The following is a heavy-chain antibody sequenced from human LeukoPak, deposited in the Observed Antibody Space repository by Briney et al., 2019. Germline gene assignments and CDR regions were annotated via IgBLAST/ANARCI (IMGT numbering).Heavy chain of an antibody. V-gene: IGHV3-21*01. Sequence: GGSLRLSCAASGFTFSSYSMNWVRQAPGKGLEWVSSISSSSSYIYYADSVKGRFTISRDNAKNSLYLQMNSLRAEDTAVYYCARYCSGGSCYRHSVTDVWGKGTTVTVSS. CDR3: ARYCSGGSCYRHSVTDV. J-gene: IGHJ6*04. D-gene: IGHD2-15*01. CDR2: ISSSSSYI. CDR1: GFTFSSYS.